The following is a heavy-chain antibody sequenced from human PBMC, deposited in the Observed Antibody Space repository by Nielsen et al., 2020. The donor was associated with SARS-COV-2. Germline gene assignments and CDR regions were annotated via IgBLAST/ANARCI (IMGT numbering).Heavy chain of an antibody. J-gene: IGHJ6*02. CDR1: GGTFSSYA. Sequence: ASVKVSCKASGGTFSSYAISWVRQAPGQGLEWMGWISAYNGNTNYAQKLQGRVTMTTDTSTSTAYMELRSLRSDDTAVYYCTVSSGWSYYGMDVWGQGTTVTVSS. CDR2: ISAYNGNT. V-gene: IGHV1-18*01. CDR3: TVSSGWSYYGMDV. D-gene: IGHD6-19*01.